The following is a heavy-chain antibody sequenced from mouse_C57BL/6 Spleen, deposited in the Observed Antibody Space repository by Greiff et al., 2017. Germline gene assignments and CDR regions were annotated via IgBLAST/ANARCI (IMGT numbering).Heavy chain of an antibody. CDR3: ARSGSNYVRYYAMDY. CDR2: ITPNNGGT. Sequence: VQLQQSGPELVKPGASVKISCKASGYTFTDYYMNWVKQSHGKSLEWIGDITPNNGGTSYNQKFKGKATLTVDKSSSTAYMELRSLTSEDSAVDYCARSGSNYVRYYAMDYWGQGTSVTVSS. J-gene: IGHJ4*01. D-gene: IGHD2-5*01. V-gene: IGHV1-26*01. CDR1: GYTFTDYY.